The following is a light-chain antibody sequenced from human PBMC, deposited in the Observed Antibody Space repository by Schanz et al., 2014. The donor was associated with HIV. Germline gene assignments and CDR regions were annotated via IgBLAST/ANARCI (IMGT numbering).Light chain of an antibody. V-gene: IGKV1-5*03. J-gene: IGKJ2*01. CDR1: QSLDRW. CDR3: QHYNSFSHT. Sequence: DIQMTQSPSTLSASVGDRVTITCRASQSLDRWLAWYQQKPGQAPKRLIYKTSNLVTGVPSRFSGSGYGTEFTLTISSLQPDDFASYYCQHYNSFSHTFGQGTRLEI. CDR2: KTS.